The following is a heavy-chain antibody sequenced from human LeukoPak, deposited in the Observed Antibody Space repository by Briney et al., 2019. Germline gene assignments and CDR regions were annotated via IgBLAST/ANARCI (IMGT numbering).Heavy chain of an antibody. CDR2: IYYSGRH. D-gene: IGHD3-10*01. CDR1: GGSIISYY. V-gene: IGHV4-59*01. J-gene: IGHJ3*01. CDR3: ARDEPDYYGSGSYPL. Sequence: SETLFLTCTGSGGSIISYYWSWILQPPVKGLEWIGYIYYSGRHHYIPCIKSRVTISVDTSTNQFSLKLSSVPAADTAVYYCARDEPDYYGSGSYPLWGQGTMVTVSS.